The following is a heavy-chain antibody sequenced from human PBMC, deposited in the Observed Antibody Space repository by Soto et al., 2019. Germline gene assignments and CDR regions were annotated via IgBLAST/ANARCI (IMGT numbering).Heavy chain of an antibody. D-gene: IGHD1-1*01. V-gene: IGHV4-31*03. CDR1: GDSISNGAYY. CDR3: ARVRRTEGHLDYWYFDV. Sequence: QVQLQESGPGLVKPSQTLSLTCTVSGDSISNGAYYWTWIRQLPGKGLEWIGYIYYSGSTYYIPCLQSRVTISVDTSQNQFSLKLTSVTAADTAVYYCARVRRTEGHLDYWYFDVWGHGTLVTVSS. CDR2: IYYSGST. J-gene: IGHJ2*01.